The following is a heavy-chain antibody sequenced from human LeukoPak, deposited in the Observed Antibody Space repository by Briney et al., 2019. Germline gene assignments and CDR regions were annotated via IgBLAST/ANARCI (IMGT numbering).Heavy chain of an antibody. Sequence: GGSLRLSCAASGFTFSSYSMNWVRQAPGKGLEWVSYISSSSSTIYYADSVKGRFTISRDNAKNSLYLQMNSLRAEDTAVYYCAKEAVRGNYNWFDPWGQGTLVTVSS. J-gene: IGHJ5*02. CDR2: ISSSSSTI. V-gene: IGHV3-48*01. CDR1: GFTFSSYS. CDR3: AKEAVRGNYNWFDP. D-gene: IGHD3-10*01.